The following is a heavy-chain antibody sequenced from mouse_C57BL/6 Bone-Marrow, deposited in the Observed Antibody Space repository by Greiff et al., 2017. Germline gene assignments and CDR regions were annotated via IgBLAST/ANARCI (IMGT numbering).Heavy chain of an antibody. J-gene: IGHJ2*01. CDR3: ARDFPKYDVSSSYYFDY. Sequence: QVQLQQPGAELVKPGASVKLSCKASGYTFTSYWMQWVKQRPGKGLEWIGELDPSDSYTNYNQKFKGKATLTVDKSSSTAYMQLSSLTSEDSAVYYCARDFPKYDVSSSYYFDYWGQGTTLTVSS. CDR1: GYTFTSYW. D-gene: IGHD1-1*01. V-gene: IGHV1-50*01. CDR2: LDPSDSYT.